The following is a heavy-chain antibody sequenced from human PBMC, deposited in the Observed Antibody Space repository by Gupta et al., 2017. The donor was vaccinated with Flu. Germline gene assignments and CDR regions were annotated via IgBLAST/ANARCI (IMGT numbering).Heavy chain of an antibody. V-gene: IGHV1-8*01. CDR3: AREVSRTRKHSSGWYPSIGSGEPYNWFDP. Sequence: QVQLVQSGAEVKKPGASVKVSCKASGYTFTSYDINWVRQATGQGLEWMGWMNPNSGNTGDAQKFQGRVTMTRNTSISTADMELSSLRSEDTAVYYCAREVSRTRKHSSGWYPSIGSGEPYNWFDPWGQGTLVTVSS. J-gene: IGHJ5*02. CDR2: MNPNSGNT. CDR1: GYTFTSYD. D-gene: IGHD6-19*01.